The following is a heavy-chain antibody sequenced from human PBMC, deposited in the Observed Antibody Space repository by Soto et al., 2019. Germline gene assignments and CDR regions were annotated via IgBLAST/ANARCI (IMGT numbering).Heavy chain of an antibody. J-gene: IGHJ3*02. CDR3: TTGTAAAGLRGAFDI. CDR2: IKSKTDGGTT. D-gene: IGHD6-13*01. CDR1: GFTFSNAW. Sequence: GESLKISCAASGFTFSNAWMSWVRQAPGKGLEWVGRIKSKTDGGTTDYAAPVKGRFTISRDDSKNTLYLQMNSLKTEDTAVYYCTTGTAAAGLRGAFDIWGQGTMVTVSS. V-gene: IGHV3-15*01.